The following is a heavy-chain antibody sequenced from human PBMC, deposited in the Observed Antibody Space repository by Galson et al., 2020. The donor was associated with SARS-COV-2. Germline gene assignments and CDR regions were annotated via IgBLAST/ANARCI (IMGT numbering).Heavy chain of an antibody. CDR3: KTEYYMFGEHFHF. CDR2: IKSKLDGGTT. J-gene: IGHJ1*01. CDR1: NFPFFNAW. D-gene: IGHD3-10*02. Sequence: GGSLRLSCAASNFPFFNAWMSWVRQAPGKGLEWVGRIKSKLDGGTTDYAAPVKGRFTISRDDSKNELYLQMSSLETEDTAVYYCKTEYYMFGEHFHFWGQGTLVSVSS. V-gene: IGHV3-15*01.